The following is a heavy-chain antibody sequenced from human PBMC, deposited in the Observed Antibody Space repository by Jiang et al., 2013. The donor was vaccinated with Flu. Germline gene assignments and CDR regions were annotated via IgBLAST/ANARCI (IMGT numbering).Heavy chain of an antibody. J-gene: IGHJ6*02. D-gene: IGHD3-10*01. Sequence: GAEVKKPGSSVKVSCKASGGTFRRYGISWVRQAPGQGLEWMGGIIPILGTTNYAQKFQGRVTITADTSTNTAHMEVNSLRSEDTAVYYCAKDGPVRTPDDWNYYDNVPVEYYYYGMDVWGQGT. CDR2: IIPILGTT. V-gene: IGHV1-69*06. CDR1: GGTFRRYG. CDR3: AKDGPVRTPDDWNYYDNVPVEYYYYGMDV.